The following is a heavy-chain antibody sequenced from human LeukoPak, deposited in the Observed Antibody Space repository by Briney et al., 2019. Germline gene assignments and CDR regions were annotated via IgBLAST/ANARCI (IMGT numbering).Heavy chain of an antibody. D-gene: IGHD3-16*01. Sequence: ASVKVSCKTSGYTFIGHYIHWVRQAPGQELEWMGWINPKNGGANYAPRFRGRVTMTRDRSTSTVYMELTRLTSDDTAVYYCARTSFWESPVNWFDPWGQGTLVTVSS. V-gene: IGHV1-2*07. J-gene: IGHJ5*02. CDR2: INPKNGGA. CDR3: ARTSFWESPVNWFDP. CDR1: GYTFIGHY.